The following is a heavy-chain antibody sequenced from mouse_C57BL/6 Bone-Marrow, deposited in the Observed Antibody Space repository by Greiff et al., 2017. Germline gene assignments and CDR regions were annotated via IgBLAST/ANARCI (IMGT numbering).Heavy chain of an antibody. Sequence: QVQLQQSGAELARPGASVKMSCKASGYTFTSYTMHWVQQRPGQGLEWIGYINPSSGYTKYNQKFKDKATLTADKSSSTAYMQLSSLTSEDSAVYYCARYYDYDYWGQGTTLTVSS. V-gene: IGHV1-4*01. D-gene: IGHD2-4*01. CDR3: ARYYDYDY. CDR1: GYTFTSYT. CDR2: INPSSGYT. J-gene: IGHJ2*01.